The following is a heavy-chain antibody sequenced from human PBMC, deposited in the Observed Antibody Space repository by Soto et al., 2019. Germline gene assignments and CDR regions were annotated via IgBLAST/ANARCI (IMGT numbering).Heavy chain of an antibody. CDR1: GFTFSSYS. V-gene: IGHV3-23*01. CDR2: FRSSGDDGTT. D-gene: IGHD3-10*01. Sequence: GGSLRLSCAASGFTFSSYSMSWVRQAPGKGLEWVSGFRSSGDDGTTYYADSVKGRFTISRDNSKNTLFLQMNSLRAEDTAIYYCAKKVNSGPGSQYFDYWGQGTLVTV. CDR3: AKKVNSGPGSQYFDY. J-gene: IGHJ4*02.